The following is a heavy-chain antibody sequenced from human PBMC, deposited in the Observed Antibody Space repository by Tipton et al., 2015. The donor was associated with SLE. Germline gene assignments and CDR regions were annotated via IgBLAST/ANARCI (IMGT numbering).Heavy chain of an antibody. J-gene: IGHJ6*02. Sequence: TLSLTCTVSGGSISSHYWSWIRQPPGKGLEWIGYIYYSGSTYYNPSLKSRVTISVDTSKNQFSLKLSSVTAADTAVYYCARQGSEEAPGDYYGMDVWGQGTTVTVSS. CDR3: ARQGSEEAPGDYYGMDV. V-gene: IGHV4-59*06. D-gene: IGHD1-14*01. CDR2: IYYSGST. CDR1: GGSISSHY.